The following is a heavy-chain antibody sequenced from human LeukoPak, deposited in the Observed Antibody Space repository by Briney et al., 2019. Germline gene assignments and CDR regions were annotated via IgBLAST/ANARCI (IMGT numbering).Heavy chain of an antibody. Sequence: PGGSLRLSCAASGFTFDDNAMHWLRQAPGKGLKWVSLISGDGANTYYAHSVKGRFTIARDNSKNSLYLQMNSLRTEDTALYYCAKVLGYYDSSGYYQEGGFDYWGRGTLVTVSS. CDR3: AKVLGYYDSSGYYQEGGFDY. J-gene: IGHJ4*02. CDR2: ISGDGANT. CDR1: GFTFDDNA. D-gene: IGHD3-22*01. V-gene: IGHV3-43*02.